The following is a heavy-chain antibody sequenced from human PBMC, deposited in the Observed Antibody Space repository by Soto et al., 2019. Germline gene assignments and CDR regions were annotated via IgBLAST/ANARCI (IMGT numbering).Heavy chain of an antibody. D-gene: IGHD3-16*01. Sequence: EVQLLESGGGLVQPGGSLRLSCAASGFTFRDYGMSWVRQTPGKGLEWVSLITKSGDSTYYADSVKGRFTISRDNSWSTLFLQINSLRADDTPLYYCVFRQLEAAYTLQSLLYFDFWGQGTLVTVPS. V-gene: IGHV3-23*01. J-gene: IGHJ4*02. CDR3: VFRQLEAAYTLQSLLYFDF. CDR1: GFTFRDYG. CDR2: ITKSGDST.